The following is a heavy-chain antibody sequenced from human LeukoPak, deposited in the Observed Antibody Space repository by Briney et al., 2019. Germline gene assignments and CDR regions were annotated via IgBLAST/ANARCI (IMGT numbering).Heavy chain of an antibody. CDR2: IYYSGST. CDR1: GGSISSYY. V-gene: IGHV4-59*08. Sequence: PSETLSLTCTVSGGSISSYYWSWIRQPPGKGLEWIGYIYYSGSTNYNPSLKSRVTISVDTSKNQFSLKLSSVTAADTAVYYCASPPGGPWGQGTLVTVSS. CDR3: ASPPGGP. J-gene: IGHJ5*02. D-gene: IGHD2-8*02.